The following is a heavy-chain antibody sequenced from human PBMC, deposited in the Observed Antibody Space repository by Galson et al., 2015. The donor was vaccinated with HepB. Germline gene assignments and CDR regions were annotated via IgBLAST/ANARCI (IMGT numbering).Heavy chain of an antibody. J-gene: IGHJ4*02. CDR3: AKGTTVITHFDY. V-gene: IGHV3-30*02. CDR2: VRSDESET. D-gene: IGHD4-11*01. Sequence: SLRLSCAASGFTFRSYGMHWVRQAPGKGLEWVAFVRSDESETYYVNSVKGRFTIFRDNSRNTLYLQMISLRAEDTAVYYCAKGTTVITHFDYWGQGALVTVSS. CDR1: GFTFRSYG.